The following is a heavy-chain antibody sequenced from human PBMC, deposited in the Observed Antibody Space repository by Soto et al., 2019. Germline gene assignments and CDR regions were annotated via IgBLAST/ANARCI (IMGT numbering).Heavy chain of an antibody. J-gene: IGHJ3*02. D-gene: IGHD6-13*01. CDR2: IYYSGST. CDR3: ARDWGRYSSSWYAFDI. V-gene: IGHV4-59*01. Sequence: SETLSLTCTVSGGSISSYYWSWIRQPPGKGLEWIGYIYYSGSTNYNPSLKGRVTISVDTSKNQFSLKLSSVTAADTAVYYWARDWGRYSSSWYAFDIWGQGTMVTVSS. CDR1: GGSISSYY.